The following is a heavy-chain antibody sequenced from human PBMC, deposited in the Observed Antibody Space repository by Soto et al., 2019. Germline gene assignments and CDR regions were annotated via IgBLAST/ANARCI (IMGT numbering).Heavy chain of an antibody. CDR1: GFTFNTYW. CDR3: TTVATNSYNWLDP. V-gene: IGHV3-74*01. J-gene: IGHJ5*02. CDR2: INSDGTRT. D-gene: IGHD5-12*01. Sequence: EVQLVESGGTLVQPGGSLRLYCAASGFTFNTYWMHWVRQAPGKGLVWVSRINSDGTRTTYADSVKGRFTISRDNAKNTVYLQMNSLRAEDTAVYYCTTVATNSYNWLDPWGQGTLVTVSS.